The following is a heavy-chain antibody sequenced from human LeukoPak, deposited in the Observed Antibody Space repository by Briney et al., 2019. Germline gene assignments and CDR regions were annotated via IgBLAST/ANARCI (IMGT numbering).Heavy chain of an antibody. J-gene: IGHJ4*02. Sequence: GGSLRLSCAASGFTFSSYWMHWVRQAPGKGLVWVSRINSDGSSTSYADSVKGRFTISRDNAKNTLYLQMNSLRAEDTAVYCCAGGGLLSGYSGYDSRNWGQGTLVTVSS. D-gene: IGHD5-12*01. CDR3: AGGGLLSGYSGYDSRN. CDR1: GFTFSSYW. CDR2: INSDGSST. V-gene: IGHV3-74*01.